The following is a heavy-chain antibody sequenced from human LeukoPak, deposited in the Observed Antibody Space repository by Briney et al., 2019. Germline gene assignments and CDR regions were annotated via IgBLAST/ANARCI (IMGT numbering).Heavy chain of an antibody. CDR3: ARADIVVVPAAMSLTYYYYGMDV. CDR1: GYTFTSYG. Sequence: ASVKVSCKASGYTFTSYGISWVRQAPGQGLEWMGWISAYNGNTNYAQKLQGRVTMTTDTPTSTAYMELRSLRSDDTAVYYCARADIVVVPAAMSLTYYYYGMDVWGKGTTVTVSS. D-gene: IGHD2-2*01. J-gene: IGHJ6*04. V-gene: IGHV1-18*04. CDR2: ISAYNGNT.